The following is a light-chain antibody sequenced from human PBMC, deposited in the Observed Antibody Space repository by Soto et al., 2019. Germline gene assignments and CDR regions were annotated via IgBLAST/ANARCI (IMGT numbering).Light chain of an antibody. CDR1: SSNVGGNP. Sequence: QSVLTQPPSASVTPGQRVTISCSGSSSNVGGNPVNWYQHDPTTAPKLLIYTNTQRPSGVPDRFSGSKSGTSASLAISGLESGDEADYYCESWDDSLNGPVFGTGTKVTVL. V-gene: IGLV1-44*01. J-gene: IGLJ1*01. CDR2: TNT. CDR3: ESWDDSLNGPV.